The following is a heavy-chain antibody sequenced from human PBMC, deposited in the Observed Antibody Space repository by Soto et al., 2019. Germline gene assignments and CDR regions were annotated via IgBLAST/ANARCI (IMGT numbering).Heavy chain of an antibody. J-gene: IGHJ4*02. CDR2: INHSGFT. CDR1: VGSFTGFY. V-gene: IGHV4-34*01. CDR3: ARGHGRFAH. Sequence: QLQLHQSGAGLLKPSETLSLTCDVSVGSFTGFYWSWIRQPPGKGLKWIGEINHSGFTNYNPSLTGRVTISLATSKSQFSLKLKSLTAADTAFYFCARGHGRFAHWGQGTLVTVSS.